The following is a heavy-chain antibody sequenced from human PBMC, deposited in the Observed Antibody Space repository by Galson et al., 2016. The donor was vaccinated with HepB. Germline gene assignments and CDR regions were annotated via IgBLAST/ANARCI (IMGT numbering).Heavy chain of an antibody. D-gene: IGHD3-3*01. CDR1: GFTFSSYW. V-gene: IGHV3-74*01. J-gene: IGHJ5*02. Sequence: SLRLSCAASGFTFSSYWMHWVRQAPGKGLVWVSRINSDGSSTSYADSVKGRFTISRDNAKNTLYLQMNSLRAEDTAVYYCARDRDPPLTGTYDFWGGYFGRGGWFDPWGQGTLVTVSS. CDR2: INSDGSST. CDR3: ARDRDPPLTGTYDFWGGYFGRGGWFDP.